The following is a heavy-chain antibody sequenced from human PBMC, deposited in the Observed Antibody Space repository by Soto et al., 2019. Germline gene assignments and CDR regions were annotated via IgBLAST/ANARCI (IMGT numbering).Heavy chain of an antibody. V-gene: IGHV4-59*01. CDR3: ARRGYGPGFPYYYGMDV. J-gene: IGHJ6*02. D-gene: IGHD3-10*01. CDR2: IYYSGST. CDR1: GGSMSSYY. Sequence: LSLTCTVSGGSMSSYYWSWIRQPPGKGLEWIGYIYYSGSTNYNPSLKSRVTMSVDTPKNQFSLKLSSVTAADTAVYYCARRGYGPGFPYYYGMDVWGQGTTVTVSS.